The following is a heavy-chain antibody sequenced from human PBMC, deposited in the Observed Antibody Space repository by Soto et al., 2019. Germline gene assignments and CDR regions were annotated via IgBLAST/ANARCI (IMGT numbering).Heavy chain of an antibody. CDR3: AGGRGWYWYFDL. V-gene: IGHV4-59*01. J-gene: IGHJ2*01. CDR1: GGSISSYY. Sequence: QVQLQESGPGLVKPSETLSLTCTVSGGSISSYYWSWIRQPPGKGLEWIGYIYYSGSTNYNPSLKSRVTITVDTAKNQFSLKLSSVTAADPAVYYCAGGRGWYWYFDLWGRGTLVTVSS. CDR2: IYYSGST. D-gene: IGHD6-19*01.